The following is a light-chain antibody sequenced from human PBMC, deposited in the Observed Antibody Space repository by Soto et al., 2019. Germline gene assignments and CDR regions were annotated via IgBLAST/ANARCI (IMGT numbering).Light chain of an antibody. Sequence: DIQMTQSPSSLSASVGDRVTITCRASQTISTYLNWYQHKPGKAPKLLIYAASSLQSGVPSRFSGSGSGTDFTLTISSLQPEDFATYFCQQSYSTPYTFGHGTKLEI. V-gene: IGKV1-39*01. J-gene: IGKJ2*01. CDR1: QTISTY. CDR2: AAS. CDR3: QQSYSTPYT.